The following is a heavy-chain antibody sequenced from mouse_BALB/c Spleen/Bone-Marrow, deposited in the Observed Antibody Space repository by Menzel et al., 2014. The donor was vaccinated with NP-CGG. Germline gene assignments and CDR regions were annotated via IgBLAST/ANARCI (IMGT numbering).Heavy chain of an antibody. CDR3: ARGNYYSMDY. Sequence: EVKLVESGPGLVKPSQSLSLTCSVTGYSITSGYCWNWIRQFPGNKLEWMGYISFDGRNDYSPSLKNRISITRDTSKNQFSLKLNSVTSEDTTRYYCARGNYYSMDYWGQGISVTVSS. CDR2: ISFDGRN. V-gene: IGHV3-6*02. D-gene: IGHD2-1*01. CDR1: GYSITSGYC. J-gene: IGHJ4*01.